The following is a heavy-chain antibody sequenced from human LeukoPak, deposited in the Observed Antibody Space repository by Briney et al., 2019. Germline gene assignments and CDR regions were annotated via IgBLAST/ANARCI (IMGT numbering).Heavy chain of an antibody. V-gene: IGHV3-7*01. D-gene: IGHD4-17*01. CDR3: ARDTDYGDSGLDY. CDR1: GFDFSGFS. Sequence: GGSLRLSCVVSGFDFSGFSMSWVRQAPGKGLEWVAIMDEYGSDIFYVESVRGRFIISRANARNSLYLQMNNLRAEDTAVYYCARDTDYGDSGLDYWGQGTLVTVSS. CDR2: MDEYGSDI. J-gene: IGHJ4*02.